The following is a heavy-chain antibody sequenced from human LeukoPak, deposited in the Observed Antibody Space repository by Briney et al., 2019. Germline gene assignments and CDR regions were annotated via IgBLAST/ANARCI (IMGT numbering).Heavy chain of an antibody. Sequence: SETLSLTCTVSGGSISSYYWSWIRQPPGKGLEWIGYIYYSGSTNYNPSLKSRVTIPVDTSKNQFSLKLSSVTAADTAVYYCARDANYDFWSGYPTNNWFDPWGQGTLVTVSS. J-gene: IGHJ5*02. D-gene: IGHD3-3*01. CDR3: ARDANYDFWSGYPTNNWFDP. V-gene: IGHV4-59*01. CDR1: GGSISSYY. CDR2: IYYSGST.